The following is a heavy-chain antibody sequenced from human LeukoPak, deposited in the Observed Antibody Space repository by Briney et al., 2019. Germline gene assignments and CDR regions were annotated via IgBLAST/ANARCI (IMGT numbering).Heavy chain of an antibody. CDR1: GFSFINYG. D-gene: IGHD5-12*01. CDR2: IKQDGSEK. CDR3: ARGSGCDFEPFDY. Sequence: GGSLRLSCASSGFSFINYGMHWVRQAPGKGLEWVANIKQDGSEKYYVDSVKGRFTISRDNAKNSLYLQMISLRAEDTAVYYCARGSGCDFEPFDYWGQGTLVIVSS. V-gene: IGHV3-7*01. J-gene: IGHJ4*02.